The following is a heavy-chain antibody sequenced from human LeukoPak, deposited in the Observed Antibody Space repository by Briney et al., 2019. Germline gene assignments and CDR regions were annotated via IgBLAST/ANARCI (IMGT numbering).Heavy chain of an antibody. CDR3: AKEGEKGFDY. CDR2: IKQEGSEK. J-gene: IGHJ4*02. D-gene: IGHD3-16*01. CDR1: GFTFTKDW. Sequence: GFLRLSCAAYGFTFTKDWVNWVRQARGKGLEWVANIKQEGSEKYYVDSVKGRFTISRDNAKNSLYLQMNSLRAEDTAVYYCAKEGEKGFDYWGQGTLVTVSS. V-gene: IGHV3-7*03.